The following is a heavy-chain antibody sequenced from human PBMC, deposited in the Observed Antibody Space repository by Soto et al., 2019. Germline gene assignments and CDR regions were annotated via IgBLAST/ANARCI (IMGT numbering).Heavy chain of an antibody. J-gene: IGHJ6*02. CDR1: ADSISSSHW. CDR3: ARYSASGLYDYFGKDV. D-gene: IGHD6-13*01. CDR2: IYHTAIT. V-gene: IGHV4-4*02. Sequence: SETLSLTGAVSADSISSSHWWTWLRQPPRKGLEWIGDIYHTAITNYNPSLKSRVTILVDKSKNQFSLKLTSVTAADTAVYYRARYSASGLYDYFGKDVWGQGTTVTVS.